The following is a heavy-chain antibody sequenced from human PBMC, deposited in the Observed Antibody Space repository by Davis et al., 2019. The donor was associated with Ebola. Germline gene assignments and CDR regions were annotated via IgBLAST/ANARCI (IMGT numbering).Heavy chain of an antibody. CDR2: MLHDGSEK. J-gene: IGHJ4*02. V-gene: IGHV3-7*01. CDR3: ARDNYWKLDY. D-gene: IGHD4-11*01. Sequence: GESLKISCVGSGFTFSNYALSWVRQAPGKGLEWLANMLHDGSEKYSAGPVKGRFTISRDNARNSFYLQMNSLRVEDTAVYYCARDNYWKLDYWGQGILVTVSS. CDR1: GFTFSNYA.